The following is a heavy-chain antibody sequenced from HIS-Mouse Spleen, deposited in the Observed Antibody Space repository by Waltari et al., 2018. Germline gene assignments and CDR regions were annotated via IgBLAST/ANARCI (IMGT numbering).Heavy chain of an antibody. J-gene: IGHJ2*01. CDR3: ARASRDLLLPRYFDL. CDR1: GGPISSYY. Sequence: QVQLQESGPGLVKPSETLSLPCTVSGGPISSYYWSWLRPPPGKGLEWIGYYSGSTNYNPSLKSRVTISVDTSKNQFSLKLSSVTAADTAVYYCARASRDLLLPRYFDLWGRGTLVTVSS. V-gene: IGHV4-59*01. CDR2: YYSGST.